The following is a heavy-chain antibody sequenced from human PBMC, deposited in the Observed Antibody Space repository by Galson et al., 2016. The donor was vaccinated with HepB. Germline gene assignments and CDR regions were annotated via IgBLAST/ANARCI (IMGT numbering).Heavy chain of an antibody. Sequence: CAISGDSVSSNDAIWNWIRQSPSRGLEWLGRTYYRSKWYNHYAVSVKSRITIDPDTSRNQISLQLNSVTPEDTAVYYCARDTSTWDGLGNEYFHHWGQGTLVTVYS. CDR1: GDSVSSNDAI. V-gene: IGHV6-1*01. CDR2: TYYRSKWYN. CDR3: ARDTSTWDGLGNEYFHH. J-gene: IGHJ1*01. D-gene: IGHD2-2*01.